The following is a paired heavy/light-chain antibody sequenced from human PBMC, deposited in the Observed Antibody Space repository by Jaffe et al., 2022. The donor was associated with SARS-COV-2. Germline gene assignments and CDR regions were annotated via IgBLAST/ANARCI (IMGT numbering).Heavy chain of an antibody. D-gene: IGHD3-10*01. CDR2: VFYTGDT. J-gene: IGHJ4*02. CDR3: ARLRRFADYVDS. CDR1: GDSIRNGDYF. V-gene: IGHV4-39*01. Sequence: QLQLQESGPGLVKPSETLSLTCTVSGDSIRNGDYFWGWIRQPPGKGLEWIANVFYTGDTYSSPSFKSRVTISIDTSKTQFSLKLTSVTAADTAVYYCARLRRFADYVDSWGQGTLVTVSS.
Light chain of an antibody. V-gene: IGLV2-8*01. CDR3: SSYAGNNNYV. CDR2: EVN. CDR1: SSDVGGYDF. Sequence: QSALTQPPSASGSPGQSVTISCTGTSSDVGGYDFVSWYQQHSAKAPKLMIYEVNKRPSGVPDRFSGSKSGNTASLTVSGLQAEDEADYYCSSYAGNNNYVFGIGTKVTVL. J-gene: IGLJ1*01.